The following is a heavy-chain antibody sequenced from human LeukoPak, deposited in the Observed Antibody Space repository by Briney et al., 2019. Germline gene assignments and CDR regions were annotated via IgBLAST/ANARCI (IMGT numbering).Heavy chain of an antibody. Sequence: ASVKVSCETSGYSFTGYYMHWVRQAPGQGLEWMGRINTNTGGTNYAQRFQGRVTVTRDTSISTAYMDLSRLRSDDTAVYYCARDLGYNYGYAFDIWGQGTMVTVSS. CDR2: INTNTGGT. J-gene: IGHJ3*02. CDR1: GYSFTGYY. V-gene: IGHV1-2*06. D-gene: IGHD5-18*01. CDR3: ARDLGYNYGYAFDI.